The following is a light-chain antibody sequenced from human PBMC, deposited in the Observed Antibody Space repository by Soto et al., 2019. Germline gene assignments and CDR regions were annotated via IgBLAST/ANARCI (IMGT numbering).Light chain of an antibody. CDR2: EVS. Sequence: QSALTQPASVSGSPGQSITISCTGTSSDVGNYNLVSWYQQYPGKAPKLMIYEVSNRPSGVSNRFSGSKSGNTASLTISGLQAEDEADYYCSSYTSRRTQVFGTGTKLTVL. CDR1: SSDVGNYNL. V-gene: IGLV2-14*02. J-gene: IGLJ1*01. CDR3: SSYTSRRTQV.